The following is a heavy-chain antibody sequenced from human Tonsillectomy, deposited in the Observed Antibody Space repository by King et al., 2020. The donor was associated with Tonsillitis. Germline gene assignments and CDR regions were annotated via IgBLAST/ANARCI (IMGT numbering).Heavy chain of an antibody. V-gene: IGHV5-51*01. CDR3: ARRGYTGYVARAFDI. J-gene: IGHJ3*02. CDR1: GYSFTSYW. CDR2: IYPGDSDT. Sequence: QLVQSGAEVKQPGESLKISCKGSGYSFTSYWIGWVRQMPGKGLEWMGIIYPGDSDTRYNPSFQGQVTISADKSISTAYLQWSSLKAADTAMYYCARRGYTGYVARAFDIWGQGTMVTVSS. D-gene: IGHD5-12*01.